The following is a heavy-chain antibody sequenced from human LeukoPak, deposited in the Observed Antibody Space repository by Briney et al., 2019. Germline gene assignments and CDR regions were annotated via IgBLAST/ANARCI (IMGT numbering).Heavy chain of an antibody. D-gene: IGHD5-18*01. CDR2: ISFDGSNI. CDR1: GFIFSNYA. Sequence: GGSLRLSCAASGFIFSNYAMHWVRQAPGKGLDWVAVISFDGSNIYYADSVKGRFTISRDNAKNSLYLQMNSLRAEDTAVYYCTRYSYGYWGWFDPWGQGTLVTVSS. V-gene: IGHV3-30*04. J-gene: IGHJ5*02. CDR3: TRYSYGYWGWFDP.